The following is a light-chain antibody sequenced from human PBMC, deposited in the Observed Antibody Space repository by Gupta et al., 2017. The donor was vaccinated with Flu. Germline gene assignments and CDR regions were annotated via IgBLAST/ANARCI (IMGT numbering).Light chain of an antibody. J-gene: IGLJ3*02. CDR1: SSNIGNNY. V-gene: IGLV1-51*02. CDR3: GTWDSSLSAGV. CDR2: END. Sequence: QSVLTQPPSVSAAPGQKVTIACSGSSSNIGNNYASWYQQLPGTAPKLLIYENDKRPSGIPDRFSGSKSGTSATLGITGLQTGDEADYYCGTWDSSLSAGVLGGGTKLTVL.